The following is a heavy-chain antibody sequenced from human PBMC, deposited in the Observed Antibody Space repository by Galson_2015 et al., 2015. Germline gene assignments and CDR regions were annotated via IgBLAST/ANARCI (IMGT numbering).Heavy chain of an antibody. J-gene: IGHJ5*02. Sequence: SVKVSCKASGYTFTSYGISWERQAPGQGLEWMGWISAYNGNTNYAQKLQGRVTMTTDTSTSTAYMELRSLRSDDTAVYYCARGWIHQSISWFDPWGQGTLVTVSS. V-gene: IGHV1-18*04. CDR1: GYTFTSYG. D-gene: IGHD5-18*01. CDR2: ISAYNGNT. CDR3: ARGWIHQSISWFDP.